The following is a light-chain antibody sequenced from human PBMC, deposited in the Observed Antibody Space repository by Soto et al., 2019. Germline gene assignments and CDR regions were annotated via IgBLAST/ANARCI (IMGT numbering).Light chain of an antibody. V-gene: IGKV1-5*03. CDR2: KAS. CDR3: QQYNSNPLT. Sequence: DIQMTQPPSTLSASVGDRVTITCRASQSVSSWLAWYQQKPGKVPKLLIYKASTLESGVPSRFSGSGSGTEFTLTISSLQPDDFATYYCQQYNSNPLTFGGGTKVEIK. CDR1: QSVSSW. J-gene: IGKJ4*01.